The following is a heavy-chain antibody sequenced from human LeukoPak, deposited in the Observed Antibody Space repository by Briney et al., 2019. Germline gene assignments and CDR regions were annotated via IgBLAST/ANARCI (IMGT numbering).Heavy chain of an antibody. D-gene: IGHD3-10*01. CDR1: GYSISSGYY. CDR2: IYHSGST. J-gene: IGHJ5*02. Sequence: SETLSLTCAVSGYSISSGYYWGWIRQPPGKGLELIRSIYHSGSTYYNPSLNSRATMSVDTSKNQFSLKLSSATAADTAVYYCARHGAFYYGSGSSGFDHWGQGTMVTASS. CDR3: ARHGAFYYGSGSSGFDH. V-gene: IGHV4-38-2*01.